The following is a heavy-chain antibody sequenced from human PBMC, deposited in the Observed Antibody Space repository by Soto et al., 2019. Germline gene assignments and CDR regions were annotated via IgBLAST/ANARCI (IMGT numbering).Heavy chain of an antibody. CDR1: GGTISRYS. D-gene: IGHD2-2*01. Sequence: QVQLVQSGAEVKKPGSSVKVSCKASGGTISRYSITWVRQAPGHGLEWLGRVIPIFGIPTYAQKFQGRVTSTADEATSTDYMELSSLRSDDTAVYYCAREDRDRETGLVPAAIDGMDVWGQGTTVTVSS. CDR2: VIPIFGIP. J-gene: IGHJ6*02. V-gene: IGHV1-69*08. CDR3: AREDRDRETGLVPAAIDGMDV.